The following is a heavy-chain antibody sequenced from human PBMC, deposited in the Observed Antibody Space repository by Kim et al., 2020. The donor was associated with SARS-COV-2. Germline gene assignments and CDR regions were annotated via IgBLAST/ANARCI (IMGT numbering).Heavy chain of an antibody. D-gene: IGHD5-18*01. V-gene: IGHV3-23*01. CDR2: INNSGGST. CDR1: GFTFSSYA. J-gene: IGHJ3*02. CDR3: AKGWGYGYMDGAFDI. Sequence: GGSLRLSCAASGFTFSSYAMSWVRQTPGKGLEWVSAINNSGGSTYYADSVKGRFTISRDNSKNTLYLQMNSLRAEDTAVYYCAKGWGYGYMDGAFDIWGQGTMVTASS.